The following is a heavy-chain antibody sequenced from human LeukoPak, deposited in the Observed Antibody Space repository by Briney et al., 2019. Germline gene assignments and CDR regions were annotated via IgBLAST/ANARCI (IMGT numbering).Heavy chain of an antibody. V-gene: IGHV1-2*06. D-gene: IGHD3-9*01. CDR2: INPNSGGT. CDR3: ARVAVRYFDWLGENDY. Sequence: GASVKVSCKASGYTFTGYYMHWVRQAPGQGLEWMGRINPNSGGTNYAQKFQGRVTMTRDTSISTAYMELSRLRSDDTAVYYCARVAVRYFDWLGENDYWGQGTLVTVPS. CDR1: GYTFTGYY. J-gene: IGHJ4*02.